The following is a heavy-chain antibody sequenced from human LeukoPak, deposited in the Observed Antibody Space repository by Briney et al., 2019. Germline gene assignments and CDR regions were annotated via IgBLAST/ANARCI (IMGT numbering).Heavy chain of an antibody. CDR2: IWYDRGDK. Sequence: GGSLRLSCAASGFTFGNYAMHWVRQAPGKGLEWVAVIWYDRGDKYYADAVKGRFTISRDDSKNTLYLQIKSLRAEDTAVYYCARDKWGNGWTGSIDNWGQGTLVTVSA. D-gene: IGHD6-19*01. CDR3: ARDKWGNGWTGSIDN. J-gene: IGHJ4*02. CDR1: GFTFGNYA. V-gene: IGHV3-33*01.